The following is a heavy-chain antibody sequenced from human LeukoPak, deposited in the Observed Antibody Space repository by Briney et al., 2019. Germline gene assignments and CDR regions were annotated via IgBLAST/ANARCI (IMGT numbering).Heavy chain of an antibody. D-gene: IGHD3-9*01. CDR1: GFTFDDYA. CDR2: ISGDGGST. Sequence: GGSLRLSCAASGFTFDDYAMRWVSHAPGKGMEWVSLISGDGGSTYYADCVKGRFTISRDNRKNSLYLQMNSLRTEDTALYYCAKAGAIYFDWLYYFDYWGQGTLVTVFS. V-gene: IGHV3-43*02. J-gene: IGHJ4*02. CDR3: AKAGAIYFDWLYYFDY.